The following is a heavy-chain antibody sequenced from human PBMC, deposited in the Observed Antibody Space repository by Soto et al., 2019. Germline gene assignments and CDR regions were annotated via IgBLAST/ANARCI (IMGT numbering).Heavy chain of an antibody. J-gene: IGHJ4*02. Sequence: GESLKISXKGSGYSFTSYWIGWVRQMPGKGLEWMGIIYPGDSDTRYSPSFQGQVTISADKSISTAYLQWSSLKASDTAMYYCARPSLLSMTDFDYWGQGTLVTVSS. CDR2: IYPGDSDT. V-gene: IGHV5-51*01. D-gene: IGHD2-15*01. CDR3: ARPSLLSMTDFDY. CDR1: GYSFTSYW.